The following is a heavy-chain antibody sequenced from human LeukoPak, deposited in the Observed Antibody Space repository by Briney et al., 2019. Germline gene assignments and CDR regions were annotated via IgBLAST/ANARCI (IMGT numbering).Heavy chain of an antibody. V-gene: IGHV1-8*01. Sequence: GASVKVSCKASGYAFTSYDINWVRQATGQGLEWMGWMNPNSGNTGYAQKFQGRVTMTRNTSISTAYMELSSLRSEDTAVYYCARGDYDILTGYLRNWFDPWGQGTLVTVSS. CDR1: GYAFTSYD. CDR2: MNPNSGNT. J-gene: IGHJ5*02. CDR3: ARGDYDILTGYLRNWFDP. D-gene: IGHD3-9*01.